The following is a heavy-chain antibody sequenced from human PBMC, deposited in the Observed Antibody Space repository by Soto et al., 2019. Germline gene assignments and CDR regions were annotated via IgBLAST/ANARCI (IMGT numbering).Heavy chain of an antibody. J-gene: IGHJ6*02. CDR1: GGSISSYY. CDR3: ARDSGRTRFSAYYYYGMDV. Sequence: SETLSLTCTVSGGSISSYYWSWIRQPPGKGLEWIGYIYYSGSTNYNPSLKSRVTISVDTSENQFSLKLSSVTAADTAVYYCARDSGRTRFSAYYYYGMDVWGQGTTVT. CDR2: IYYSGST. V-gene: IGHV4-59*01. D-gene: IGHD3-10*01.